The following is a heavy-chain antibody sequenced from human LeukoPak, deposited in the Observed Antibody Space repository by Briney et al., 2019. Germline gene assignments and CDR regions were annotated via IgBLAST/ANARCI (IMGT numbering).Heavy chain of an antibody. V-gene: IGHV3-30*02. D-gene: IGHD4-23*01. CDR3: ARARGEDYGGNVPLHDAFDI. J-gene: IGHJ3*02. CDR2: IRYDGSNK. Sequence: PGGSLSLSCAESGCTLSSYGMHWVRQAAGKGLEWVACIRYDGSNKYYADSVKGRFTISRDNSKNTLYLQMNSLRAEDTAVYYCARARGEDYGGNVPLHDAFDIWGQGTMVTVSS. CDR1: GCTLSSYG.